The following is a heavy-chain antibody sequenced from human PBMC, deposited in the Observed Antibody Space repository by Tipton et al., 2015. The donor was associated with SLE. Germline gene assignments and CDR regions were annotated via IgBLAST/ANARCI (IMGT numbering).Heavy chain of an antibody. V-gene: IGHV3-23*03. CDR1: GFPFSSFA. CDR3: AKDLSYYDSRGFGIYYYFYGMDV. J-gene: IGHJ6*02. Sequence: SLRLSCVASGFPFSSFAMSWVRQAPGKGLECVSTIYIGGSTHYADTVKGRFTISRDNSKNTLYLDMNNLRPEDTAVYYCAKDLSYYDSRGFGIYYYFYGMDVWGQGTTVTVPS. CDR2: IYIGGST. D-gene: IGHD3-22*01.